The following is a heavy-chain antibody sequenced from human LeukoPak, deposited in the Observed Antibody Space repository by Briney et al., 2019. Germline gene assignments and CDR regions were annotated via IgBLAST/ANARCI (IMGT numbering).Heavy chain of an antibody. CDR3: ASGSGYDPVDY. CDR1: GYTFTIYA. D-gene: IGHD5-12*01. Sequence: ASVKVSFTASGYTFTIYAMHWVRQAPGQRLEWMGWINAGNGNTKYSQKFQGRVTITRDTSASTGYMELSSLRSEDTAVYYCASGSGYDPVDYWGQGTLVTVSS. J-gene: IGHJ4*02. CDR2: INAGNGNT. V-gene: IGHV1-3*01.